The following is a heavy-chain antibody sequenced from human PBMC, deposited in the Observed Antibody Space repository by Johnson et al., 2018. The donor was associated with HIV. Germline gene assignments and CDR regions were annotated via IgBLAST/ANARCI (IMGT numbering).Heavy chain of an antibody. V-gene: IGHV3-33*06. Sequence: VQLVESGGGVLQPGRSLRLSCAASGFTFSSYGMHWVRQAPGKGLEWVAVIWYDGSNKYYADSVKGRFTISRDNSKNTLYLQMNSLRAEDTAVYYCAKGSQLAHAFDIWGQGTMVTVSS. CDR1: GFTFSSYG. J-gene: IGHJ3*02. CDR2: IWYDGSNK. CDR3: AKGSQLAHAFDI. D-gene: IGHD6-13*01.